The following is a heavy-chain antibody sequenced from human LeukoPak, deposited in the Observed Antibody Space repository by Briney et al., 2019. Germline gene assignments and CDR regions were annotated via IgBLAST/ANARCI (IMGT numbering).Heavy chain of an antibody. J-gene: IGHJ4*02. CDR2: IIPIFATA. V-gene: IGHV1-69*05. CDR1: GGTFSSYG. Sequence: ASVKVSCKTSGGTFSSYGISWVRQAPGQGLEWMGGIIPIFATANYAQKFQGRVTITTDESTSTAYMELSSLRSDDTAVYYCARDLHWESCDRSTCSGLYYFDYWGQGTLVTVSP. D-gene: IGHD3-16*01. CDR3: ARDLHWESCDRSTCSGLYYFDY.